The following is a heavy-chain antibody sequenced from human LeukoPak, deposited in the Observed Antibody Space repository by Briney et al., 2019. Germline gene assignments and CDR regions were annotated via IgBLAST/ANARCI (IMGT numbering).Heavy chain of an antibody. CDR2: IKEDGSEK. Sequence: GGSLRLSCEASGFAFSNYWMSWVRQAPGKGLEWVANIKEDGSEKYYVDSVKGRFTIPRDNAKNSLYLQINSLRAEEMAVYYCARGDRRFEYWGQGALVTVSS. CDR1: GFAFSNYW. V-gene: IGHV3-7*01. J-gene: IGHJ4*02. CDR3: ARGDRRFEY. D-gene: IGHD2-21*01.